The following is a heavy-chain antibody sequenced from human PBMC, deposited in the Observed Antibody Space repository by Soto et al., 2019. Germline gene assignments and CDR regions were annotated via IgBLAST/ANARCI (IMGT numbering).Heavy chain of an antibody. CDR1: GGSISSYY. Sequence: SETLSLTCTVSGGSISSYYWSWIRQPPGKGLEWIGYIYYSGSTNYNPSLKSRVTISVDTSKNQFSLKLSSVTAADTAVYYCARHNRIQLWSFDYWGQGTLVTVS. CDR2: IYYSGST. J-gene: IGHJ4*02. D-gene: IGHD5-18*01. CDR3: ARHNRIQLWSFDY. V-gene: IGHV4-59*08.